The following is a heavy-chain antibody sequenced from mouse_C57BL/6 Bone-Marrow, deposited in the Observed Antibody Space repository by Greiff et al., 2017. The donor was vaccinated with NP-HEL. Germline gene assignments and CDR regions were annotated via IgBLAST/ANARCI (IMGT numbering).Heavy chain of an antibody. CDR2: IHPNSGST. V-gene: IGHV1-64*01. CDR1: GYTFTSYW. J-gene: IGHJ3*01. Sequence: QVQLQQPGAELVKPGASVKLSCKASGYTFTSYWMHWVKQRPGQGLEWIGMIHPNSGSTNYNEKFKSKATLTVDKSSSTAYMQLSSLTSEDSAVYYCARVGGNYETWFAYWGQGTLVTVSA. CDR3: ARVGGNYETWFAY. D-gene: IGHD2-1*01.